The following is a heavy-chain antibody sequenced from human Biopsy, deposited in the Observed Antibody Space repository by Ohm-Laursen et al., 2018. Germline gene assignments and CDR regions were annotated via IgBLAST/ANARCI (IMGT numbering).Heavy chain of an antibody. V-gene: IGHV3-21*06. CDR2: ISRSVSHI. CDR1: GFSLRNFT. D-gene: IGHD1-14*01. CDR3: ARGRTHDLPDHDWFDP. Sequence: GSLRLSCAAPGFSLRNFTINWARQAPGEGLEWVSSISRSVSHILYAETLKGRFTSSRDNAKNSVYLQMNSLRVEDTGVYYCARGRTHDLPDHDWFDPWGQGTLVTDSS. J-gene: IGHJ5*02.